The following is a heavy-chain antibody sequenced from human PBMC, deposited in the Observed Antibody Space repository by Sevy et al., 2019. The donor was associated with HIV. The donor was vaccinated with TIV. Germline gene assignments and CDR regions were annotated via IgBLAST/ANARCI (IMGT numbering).Heavy chain of an antibody. CDR3: ARDSGAPQNWFDP. V-gene: IGHV4-59*01. J-gene: IGHJ5*02. CDR2: IFYSGAT. D-gene: IGHD1-26*01. Sequence: SETLSLTCTFSGGSSISYWSWIRQPPGKGLEWIGYIFYSGATNYNPSLKSRVTISLDTSKNRFSLNLSSVTAADTAVYYCARDSGAPQNWFDPWGQGTLVTVSS. CDR1: GGSSISY.